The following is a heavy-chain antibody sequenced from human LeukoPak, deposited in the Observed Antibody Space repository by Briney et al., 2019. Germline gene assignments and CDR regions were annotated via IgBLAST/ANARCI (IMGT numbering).Heavy chain of an antibody. Sequence: ASVKVSCKASGYTFTSYAMHWVRQAPGQRLEWMGWINAGNGNTKYSQKFQGRVTITRDTSASTAYMELSSLRSEDTAVYYCARDATTVEYCFDYWGQGTLVTVSS. V-gene: IGHV1-3*01. CDR1: GYTFTSYA. J-gene: IGHJ4*02. CDR2: INAGNGNT. D-gene: IGHD4-17*01. CDR3: ARDATTVEYCFDY.